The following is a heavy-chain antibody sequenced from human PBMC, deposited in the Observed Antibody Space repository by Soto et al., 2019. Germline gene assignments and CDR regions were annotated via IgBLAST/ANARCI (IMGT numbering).Heavy chain of an antibody. Sequence: EVQLVQSGAEVKKPGESLRISCKASGYSFTSYWIAWVRQMPGKGLEWMGIIYPSDSDTRYSPSFQGQVTISADKSITTVYLQWSSLKASDSAMYYCARSKDYGSGGKAFGPWGQGTLVTVSS. D-gene: IGHD3-10*01. CDR3: ARSKDYGSGGKAFGP. V-gene: IGHV5-51*03. J-gene: IGHJ5*02. CDR2: IYPSDSDT. CDR1: GYSFTSYW.